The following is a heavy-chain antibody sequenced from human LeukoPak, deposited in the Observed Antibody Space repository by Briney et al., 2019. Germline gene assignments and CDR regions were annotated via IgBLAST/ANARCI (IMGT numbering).Heavy chain of an antibody. D-gene: IGHD3-22*01. Sequence: SETLSLTCTVSGGSISSYYWSWIRQPAGKGLEWIGRIYTSGSTNYNPSLKSRVTMSVDTSKNQFSLKLSSVTAADTAVYYCARWQFILVDDSSGYYSHWGQGTLVTVPS. CDR1: GGSISSYY. CDR3: ARWQFILVDDSSGYYSH. J-gene: IGHJ4*02. V-gene: IGHV4-4*07. CDR2: IYTSGST.